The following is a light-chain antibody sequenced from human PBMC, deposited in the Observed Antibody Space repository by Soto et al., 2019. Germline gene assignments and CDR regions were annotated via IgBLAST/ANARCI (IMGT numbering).Light chain of an antibody. V-gene: IGKV1-5*01. CDR3: QQYHSTFSVT. J-gene: IGKJ1*01. CDR2: DAS. CDR1: ETISSW. Sequence: DIQMTQYPSTLSASVGDRVTITCRASETISSWLAWYQQKEGKAPKLLMYDASTLESGVPPRFSGSRSGTEFTLTISSLQPDDCGTYYCQQYHSTFSVTFGQGTKVDIK.